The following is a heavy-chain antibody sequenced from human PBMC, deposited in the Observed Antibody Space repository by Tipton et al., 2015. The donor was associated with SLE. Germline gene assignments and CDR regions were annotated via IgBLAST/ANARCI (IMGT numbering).Heavy chain of an antibody. Sequence: TLSLTCTVSGGSISGTTDYWGWIRQPPGQGLEWIGSISYTGSAYHNPSLKSRVTISVDTPKNQFSLSLTSVTAADTAVYYCARHSWEQPFDNWGQGTLVTVSS. J-gene: IGHJ4*02. CDR3: ARHSWEQPFDN. V-gene: IGHV4-39*01. CDR2: ISYTGSA. D-gene: IGHD1/OR15-1a*01. CDR1: GGSISGTTDY.